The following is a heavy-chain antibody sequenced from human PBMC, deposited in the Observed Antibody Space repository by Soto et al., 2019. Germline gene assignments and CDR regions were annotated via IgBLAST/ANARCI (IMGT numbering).Heavy chain of an antibody. CDR1: GGSISSYY. Sequence: PSETLSLTCTVSGGSISSYYWSWIRQPPGKGLEWIGYIYYSGSTNYNPSLKGRVTISVDTSKNQFSLKLSSVTAADTAVYYCARDNGYSYGYTLDHWGQGTLVTVS. CDR2: IYYSGST. D-gene: IGHD5-18*01. CDR3: ARDNGYSYGYTLDH. V-gene: IGHV4-59*01. J-gene: IGHJ4*02.